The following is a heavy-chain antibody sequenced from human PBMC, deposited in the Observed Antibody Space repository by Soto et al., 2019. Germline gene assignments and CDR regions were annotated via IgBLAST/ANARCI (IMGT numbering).Heavy chain of an antibody. CDR2: IYYSGST. V-gene: IGHV4-30-4*01. J-gene: IGHJ4*02. CDR3: ARARGNQAYCGGDCSNDFDY. CDR1: GGSISSGDYY. Sequence: SETLSLTCTVSGGSISSGDYYWSWIRQPPGKGLEWIGYIYYSGSTCYNPSLKSRVTISVDTSKNQFSLKLSSVTAADTAAYYCARARGNQAYCGGDCSNDFDYWGQGTLVTVSS. D-gene: IGHD2-21*02.